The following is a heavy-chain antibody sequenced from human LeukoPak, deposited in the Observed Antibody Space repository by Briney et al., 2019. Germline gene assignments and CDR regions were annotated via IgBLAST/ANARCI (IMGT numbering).Heavy chain of an antibody. Sequence: GKSLRLSCAASGFSFSNYGIHWVRQAPGKGLEWVAVIWYDGSNKYYTDSVKGRFTISRDNSKNTLYLQMNSLRAEDTAVYYCARDRVVRGQCSGDSCDYFDYWGQGTLVTVSS. CDR3: ARDRVVRGQCSGDSCDYFDY. CDR1: GFSFSNYG. CDR2: IWYDGSNK. J-gene: IGHJ4*02. V-gene: IGHV3-33*01. D-gene: IGHD2-15*01.